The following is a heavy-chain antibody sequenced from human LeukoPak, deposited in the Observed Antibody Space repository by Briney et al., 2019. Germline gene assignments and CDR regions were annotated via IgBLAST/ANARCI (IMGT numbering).Heavy chain of an antibody. CDR3: ARARIDY. Sequence: GGSLRLPCAASGLTFSSYWMTWVRQAPGKGLEWAANIQPDGSEINYADSVKGRFTISRDNAKNLLYLQLNSLRAEDTAVYYCARARIDYWGQGTLVTVSS. CDR1: GLTFSSYW. CDR2: IQPDGSEI. J-gene: IGHJ4*02. V-gene: IGHV3-7*04.